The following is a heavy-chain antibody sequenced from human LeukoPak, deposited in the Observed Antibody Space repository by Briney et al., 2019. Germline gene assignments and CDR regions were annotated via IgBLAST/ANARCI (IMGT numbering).Heavy chain of an antibody. V-gene: IGHV4-59*01. CDR3: ARLVVVAAHFDY. Sequence: SETLSLTCTVSGGSISSYYWSWIRQPPGKGLEWIGYIYYSGSTNYNPSLKSRVTISVDTSKNQFSLKLSSVTAADTAVYYGARLVVVAAHFDYWGQGALVTVSS. CDR1: GGSISSYY. J-gene: IGHJ4*02. CDR2: IYYSGST. D-gene: IGHD2-15*01.